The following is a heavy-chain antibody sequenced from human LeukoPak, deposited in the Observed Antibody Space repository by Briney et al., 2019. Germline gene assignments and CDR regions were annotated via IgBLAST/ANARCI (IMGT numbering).Heavy chain of an antibody. CDR2: INSDGSST. V-gene: IGHV3-74*01. CDR3: GRDGYYYDSSGYVNY. CDR1: GFTFSSYW. Sequence: GGSLRLSCAASGFTFSSYWMHWVRQAPGEGLVWAARINSDGSSTSYEDSVKGRFTVSRDNAKNTLYLQMSSLRVGDTAVYFCGRDGYYYDSSGYVNYWGQGTLVTVSS. D-gene: IGHD3-22*01. J-gene: IGHJ4*02.